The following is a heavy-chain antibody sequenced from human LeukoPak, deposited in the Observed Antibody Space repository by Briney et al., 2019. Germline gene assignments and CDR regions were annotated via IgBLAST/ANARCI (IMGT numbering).Heavy chain of an antibody. CDR3: ARGRGTMVRGVSPLYYYYMDV. J-gene: IGHJ6*03. V-gene: IGHV1-69*05. D-gene: IGHD3-10*01. CDR1: GGTFSSYA. Sequence: ASVKVSCKASGGTFSSYAISWVRQAPGQGLEWMGGIIPIFGTANYAQKFQGRVTITTDESTRTAYMELSSLRSEDTAVYYCARGRGTMVRGVSPLYYYYMDVWGKGTTVAVSS. CDR2: IIPIFGTA.